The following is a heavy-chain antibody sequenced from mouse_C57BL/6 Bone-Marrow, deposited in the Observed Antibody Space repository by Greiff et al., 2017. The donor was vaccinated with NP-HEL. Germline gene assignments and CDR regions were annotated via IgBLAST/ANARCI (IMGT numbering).Heavy chain of an antibody. CDR3: ARSGAYSWFAY. Sequence: QVQLQQPGAELVKPGASVKLSCKASGYTFTSYWMQWVKQRPGQGLEWIGEIDPSDSYTNSNQKFKGKATLTVDTSPSTAYMQLISLTSEDSAVYYCARSGAYSWFAYWGKGTLVTVAA. CDR1: GYTFTSYW. J-gene: IGHJ3*01. V-gene: IGHV1-50*01. CDR2: IDPSDSYT. D-gene: IGHD2-10*01.